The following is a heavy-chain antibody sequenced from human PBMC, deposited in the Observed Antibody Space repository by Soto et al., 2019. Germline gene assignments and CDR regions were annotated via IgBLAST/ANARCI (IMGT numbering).Heavy chain of an antibody. D-gene: IGHD6-13*01. V-gene: IGHV3-30-3*01. Sequence: PXECLSLSFAASGFTFSSYAMHWVRQAPGKGLEWVAVISYDGSNKYYADSVKGRFTTSRDNSKNTLYLQMNSLRAEDTAVYYCARDQQVIAADGTQPYYYYGMDVWGQGTTVTVSS. J-gene: IGHJ6*02. CDR3: ARDQQVIAADGTQPYYYYGMDV. CDR1: GFTFSSYA. CDR2: ISYDGSNK.